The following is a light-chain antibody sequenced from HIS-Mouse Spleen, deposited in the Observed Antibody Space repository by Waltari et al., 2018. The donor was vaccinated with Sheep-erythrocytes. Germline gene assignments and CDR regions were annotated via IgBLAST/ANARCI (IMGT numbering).Light chain of an antibody. CDR1: SSDVGGYNY. CDR2: YVS. V-gene: IGLV2-11*01. Sequence: QSALTQPRPVSGSPGQSVTISCTGTSSDVGGYNYFSVYQQHPGKAPKLIIYYVSKRPSGVPDRFSGSKSGNTASLTISGLQAEDEADYYCCSYAGSYNHVFATGTKVTVL. CDR3: CSYAGSYNHV. J-gene: IGLJ1*01.